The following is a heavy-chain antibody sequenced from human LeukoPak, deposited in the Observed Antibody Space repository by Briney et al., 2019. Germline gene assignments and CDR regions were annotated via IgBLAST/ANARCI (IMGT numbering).Heavy chain of an antibody. D-gene: IGHD3-10*01. CDR1: GFTFSTYY. Sequence: PGGSLRLSCAASGFTFSTYYMSWVRQAPGTGLEWVANIKQDGSEKYYVDSVKGRFTISRDNSKNTLYLQMNSLRVEDTAVYYCAKARSGSGSYGKYYFDYWGQGTLVTVSS. V-gene: IGHV3-7*01. J-gene: IGHJ4*02. CDR2: IKQDGSEK. CDR3: AKARSGSGSYGKYYFDY.